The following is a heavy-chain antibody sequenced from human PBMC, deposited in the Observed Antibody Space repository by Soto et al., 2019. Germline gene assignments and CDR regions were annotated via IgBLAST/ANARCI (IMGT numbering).Heavy chain of an antibody. Sequence: GGSLRLSCAASGFTFSSYAMSWVRQAPGKGLEWVSAISGSGGSTYYADSVKGRFTISRDNSKNTLYLQMNSLRAEDTAVYYLAKDRNWGGVLGFGAFDIWGQGKMGTVSS. V-gene: IGHV3-23*01. CDR2: ISGSGGST. CDR3: AKDRNWGGVLGFGAFDI. J-gene: IGHJ3*02. D-gene: IGHD7-27*01. CDR1: GFTFSSYA.